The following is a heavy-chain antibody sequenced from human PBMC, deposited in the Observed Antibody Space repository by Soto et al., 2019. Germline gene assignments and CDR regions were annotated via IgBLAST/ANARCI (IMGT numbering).Heavy chain of an antibody. CDR3: ARDRSNSPDYFDY. D-gene: IGHD6-6*01. V-gene: IGHV4-30-4*08. J-gene: IGHJ4*02. CDR2: IYYSGRT. Sequence: SETLSLTCSVSGGSINSDDSFWGWVRQSPGKGLEWIGYIYYSGRTDYNPSLKSRVIISIDTSKNQFSLNLNSVSAADTAVYYCARDRSNSPDYFDYWGQGTLVTVSS. CDR1: GGSINSDDSF.